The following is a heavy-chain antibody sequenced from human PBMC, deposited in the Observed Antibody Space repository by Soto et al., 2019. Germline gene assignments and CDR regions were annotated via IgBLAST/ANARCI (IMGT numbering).Heavy chain of an antibody. CDR3: ARECPSSTTVNTYYYYMDV. J-gene: IGHJ6*03. Sequence: SETLSLTCAVYGGSFSGYYWSWIRQPPGKGLEWIGEINHSGSTNYNPSLKSRVTISVDTSKNQFSLKLSSVTAADTAVYYCARECPSSTTVNTYYYYMDVWGKGTTVTFSS. CDR1: GGSFSGYY. V-gene: IGHV4-34*01. CDR2: INHSGST. D-gene: IGHD4-17*01.